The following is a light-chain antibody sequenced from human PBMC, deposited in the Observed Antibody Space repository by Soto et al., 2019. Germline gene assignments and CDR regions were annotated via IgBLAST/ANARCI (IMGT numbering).Light chain of an antibody. Sequence: EIVMTQSPATLSVSPGERATLSCRASQSVSSNIAWYQQKPGQAPRILVYGASTRATGIPARFSGSGSGTEFTLTISSLQSEDFAVYYCQQYNNWPPTWTFGQGTRVEIK. CDR1: QSVSSN. CDR2: GAS. V-gene: IGKV3-15*01. J-gene: IGKJ1*01. CDR3: QQYNNWPPTWT.